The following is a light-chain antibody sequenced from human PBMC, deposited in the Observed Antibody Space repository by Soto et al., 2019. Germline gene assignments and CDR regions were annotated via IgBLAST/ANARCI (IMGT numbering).Light chain of an antibody. CDR1: QGISHY. CDR2: AAS. Sequence: DIQMTQSPSSLSASVGDRGTITCRASQGISHYLAWYQQKPGKVPKLLSYAASTLQSGVPSRFSGSGSGTDFTLTISSLQPEDVATYYCQKYNSAPPTVGQGTKVDIK. V-gene: IGKV1-27*01. CDR3: QKYNSAPPT. J-gene: IGKJ1*01.